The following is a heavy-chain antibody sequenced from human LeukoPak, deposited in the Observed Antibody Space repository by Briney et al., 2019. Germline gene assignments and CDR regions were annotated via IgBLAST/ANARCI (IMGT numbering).Heavy chain of an antibody. V-gene: IGHV4-39*07. CDR3: ARGGAWFGELPLDY. CDR2: INHSGST. J-gene: IGHJ4*02. D-gene: IGHD3-10*01. CDR1: GGSISSNSYY. Sequence: SETLSLTCTVSGGSISSNSYYWSWIRQPPGKGLEWIGEINHSGSTNYNPSLKSRVTISVDTSKNQFSLKLSSVTAADTAVYYCARGGAWFGELPLDYWGQGTLVTVSS.